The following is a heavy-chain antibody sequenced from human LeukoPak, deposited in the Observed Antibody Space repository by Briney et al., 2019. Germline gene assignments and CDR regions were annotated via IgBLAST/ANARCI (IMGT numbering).Heavy chain of an antibody. Sequence: PGGSLRLSCAASGFTFTNYAMIWVRQAPGRGLEWVSAIRSGGDGTLYADSVKGRFTISRDHSKNTLYLQMNSLRAEDTAVYYCARGMYYDILTGFEGDYWGQGTLVTVSS. V-gene: IGHV3-23*01. CDR3: ARGMYYDILTGFEGDY. CDR1: GFTFTNYA. CDR2: IRSGGDGT. J-gene: IGHJ4*02. D-gene: IGHD3-9*01.